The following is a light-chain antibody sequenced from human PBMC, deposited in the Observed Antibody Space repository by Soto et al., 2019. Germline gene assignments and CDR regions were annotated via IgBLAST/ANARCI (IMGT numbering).Light chain of an antibody. CDR3: SSYTSSSTRV. Sequence: QSVLTQPGSVSGSPGQPITISCTGTSSDVGGYNYVSWYQQHPGKAPKLMVYDVTNRPSGVSNRFSGSKSGNTASLTISGLQAEDEADYYCSSYTSSSTRVFRTGTKVTVL. CDR1: SSDVGGYNY. CDR2: DVT. J-gene: IGLJ1*01. V-gene: IGLV2-14*01.